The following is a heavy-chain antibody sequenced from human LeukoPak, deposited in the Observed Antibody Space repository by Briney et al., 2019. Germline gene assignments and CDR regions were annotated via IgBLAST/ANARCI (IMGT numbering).Heavy chain of an antibody. D-gene: IGHD2-15*01. V-gene: IGHV1/OR15-1*01. Sequence: ASVKVSCKASGYIFTDYYMHWVRQAPGQELGWMGRINPNSGGTNYAQKFQGRVTMTRDTSISTAYTELSSLRSEDTAVYYCARFDGGSAPGGHDAFDIWGQGTMVTVSS. CDR3: ARFDGGSAPGGHDAFDI. J-gene: IGHJ3*02. CDR1: GYIFTDYY. CDR2: INPNSGGT.